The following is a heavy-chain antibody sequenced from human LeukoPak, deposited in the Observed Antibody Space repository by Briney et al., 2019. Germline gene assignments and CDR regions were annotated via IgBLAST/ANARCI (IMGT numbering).Heavy chain of an antibody. CDR2: INPNSGGT. J-gene: IGHJ6*03. D-gene: IGHD2-21*02. Sequence: GASVKVSCKASGYSFTVYYMHWMRQAPGQGLEWMGWINPNSGGTNYAQKFQGRVTMTRDTSISTAYMELSRLRSDDTAVYYCARGGGGDPYYMDVWGKGTTVTVSS. V-gene: IGHV1-2*02. CDR3: ARGGGGDPYYMDV. CDR1: GYSFTVYY.